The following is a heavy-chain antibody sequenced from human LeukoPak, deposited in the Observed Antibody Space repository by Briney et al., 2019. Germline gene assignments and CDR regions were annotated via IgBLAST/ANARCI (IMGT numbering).Heavy chain of an antibody. CDR1: GFTFSDHY. D-gene: IGHD3-22*01. Sequence: QPGGSLRLSCAASGFTFSDHYMDWVRQAPGKGLEWVGRTRNKANSYTTEYAASVKGRFTISRDDSKNSLYLQMNSLKTENTAVYYCARDYYDSYFDYWGQGTLVTVSS. CDR3: ARDYYDSYFDY. V-gene: IGHV3-72*01. CDR2: TRNKANSYTT. J-gene: IGHJ4*02.